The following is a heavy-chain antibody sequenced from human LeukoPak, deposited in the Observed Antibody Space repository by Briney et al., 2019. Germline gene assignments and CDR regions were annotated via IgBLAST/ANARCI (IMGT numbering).Heavy chain of an antibody. CDR2: IYSAGNT. V-gene: IGHV3-66*01. CDR3: AREGGDDAVDI. J-gene: IGHJ3*02. Sequence: GGSLRLSCAASGITVSSNYMTWVRQAPGKGLEWVSFIYSAGNTYYADSVKGRFTISRDNSKNTLFLQMNSLRAEDTAVYYCAREGGDDAVDIWGQGTMVTVSS. D-gene: IGHD3-16*01. CDR1: GITVSSNY.